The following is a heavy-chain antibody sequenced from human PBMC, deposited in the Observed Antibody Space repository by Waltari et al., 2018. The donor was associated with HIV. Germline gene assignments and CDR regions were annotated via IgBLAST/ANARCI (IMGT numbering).Heavy chain of an antibody. CDR2: ISSSSSYI. V-gene: IGHV3-21*01. J-gene: IGHJ6*02. D-gene: IGHD3-16*01. CDR3: ARGEVYGMDV. Sequence: EVQLVESGGGLVKPGGSLRLSCAASGFTFSSYSMNWVRQAPGKGVEWVSSISSSSSYIYYADSVKGRFTITRDNAKNSLYLQMNSLRAEDTAVYYCARGEVYGMDVWGQGTTVTVSS. CDR1: GFTFSSYS.